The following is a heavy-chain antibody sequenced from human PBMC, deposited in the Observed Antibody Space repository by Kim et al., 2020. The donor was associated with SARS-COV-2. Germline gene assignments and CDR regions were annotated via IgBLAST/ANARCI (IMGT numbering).Heavy chain of an antibody. CDR1: GGTFSSYT. Sequence: SVKVSCKASGGTFSSYTISWVRQAPGQGLEWMGRIIPILGIANYAQKFQGRVTITVDKSTSTAYMELSSLRSEDTAVYYCARGGCSGGSCYQLYYYYGMDVWGQGTTVTVS. V-gene: IGHV1-69*02. CDR2: IIPILGIA. CDR3: ARGGCSGGSCYQLYYYYGMDV. J-gene: IGHJ6*02. D-gene: IGHD2-15*01.